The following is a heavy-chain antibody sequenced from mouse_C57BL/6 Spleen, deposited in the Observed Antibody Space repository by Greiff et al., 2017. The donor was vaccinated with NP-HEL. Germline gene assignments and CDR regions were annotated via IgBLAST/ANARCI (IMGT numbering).Heavy chain of an antibody. J-gene: IGHJ3*01. CDR3: ARRPFYYGSSPWFAY. D-gene: IGHD1-1*01. CDR2: IDPSDSET. V-gene: IGHV1-52*01. Sequence: QVQLQQPGAELVRPGSSVKLSCKASGYTFTSYWMHWVKQRPIQGLEWIGNIDPSDSETHYNQKFKDKATLTVDKSSNTAYMQLSSLTSEDSAVYYCARRPFYYGSSPWFAYWGQGTLVTVSA. CDR1: GYTFTSYW.